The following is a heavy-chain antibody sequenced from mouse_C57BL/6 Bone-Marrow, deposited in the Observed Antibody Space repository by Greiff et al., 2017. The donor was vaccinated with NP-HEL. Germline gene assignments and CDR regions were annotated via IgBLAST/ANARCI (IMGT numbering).Heavy chain of an antibody. Sequence: LVESGAELVRPGTSVKVSCKASGYAFTNYLIEWVKQRPGQGLEWIGVINPGSGGTNYNEKFKGKATLTADKSSSTAYMQLSSLTSEDSAVYFCTRRNWDGFDYWGQGTTLTVSS. D-gene: IGHD4-1*01. V-gene: IGHV1-54*01. CDR2: INPGSGGT. CDR1: GYAFTNYL. J-gene: IGHJ2*01. CDR3: TRRNWDGFDY.